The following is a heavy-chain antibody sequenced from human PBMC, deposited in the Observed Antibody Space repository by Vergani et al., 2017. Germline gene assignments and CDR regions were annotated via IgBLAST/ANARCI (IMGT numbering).Heavy chain of an antibody. Sequence: VQLLESGGGLVQPGGSLRLSCAASGFTFSSYGMHWVRQAPGKGLEWVAFIRYDGSNKYYADYVKGRFTISRDNSKNTLYLQMKSLSAEDTAVYYCAVVGRWLLLPHYYYYGMDVWGQGTTVTVSS. CDR3: AVVGRWLLLPHYYYYGMDV. V-gene: IGHV3-30*02. J-gene: IGHJ6*02. CDR2: IRYDGSNK. CDR1: GFTFSSYG. D-gene: IGHD3-22*01.